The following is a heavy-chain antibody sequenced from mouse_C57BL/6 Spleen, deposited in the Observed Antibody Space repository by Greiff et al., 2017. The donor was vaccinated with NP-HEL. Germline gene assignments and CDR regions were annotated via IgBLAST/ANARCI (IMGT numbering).Heavy chain of an antibody. J-gene: IGHJ4*01. CDR2: IWSGGST. CDR1: GFSLTSYG. CDR3: AGRVIYYGSSPYYYAMDY. V-gene: IGHV2-2*01. D-gene: IGHD1-1*01. Sequence: QVQLKQSGPGLVQPSQSLSITCTVSGFSLTSYGVHWVRQSPGKGLEWLGVIWSGGSTDYNAAFISRLSISKDNSKSQVFFKMNSLQADDTAIYYCAGRVIYYGSSPYYYAMDYWGQGTSVTVSS.